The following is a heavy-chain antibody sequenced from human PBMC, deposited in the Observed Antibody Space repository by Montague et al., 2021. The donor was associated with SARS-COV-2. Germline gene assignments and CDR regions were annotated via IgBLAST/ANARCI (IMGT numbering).Heavy chain of an antibody. CDR2: IDPSDSNA. J-gene: IGHJ4*02. V-gene: IGHV5-10-1*01. Sequence: QSGAEVKKPGESLRISCKGSGYSFTTYWINWVRQMPGKGLEWMGKIDPSDSNAYYSPSFQGHVTISVDKSISTTYLQWSSLKASDTAMFYCATPDYWGQGTLVTVSS. CDR1: GYSFTTYW. CDR3: ATPDY.